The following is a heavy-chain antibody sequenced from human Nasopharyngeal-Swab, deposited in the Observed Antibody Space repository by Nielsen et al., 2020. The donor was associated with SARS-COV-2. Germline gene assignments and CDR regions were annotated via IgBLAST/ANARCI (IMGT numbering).Heavy chain of an antibody. CDR1: GFTLSTYS. V-gene: IGHV3-48*01. J-gene: IGHJ4*01. D-gene: IGHD2/OR15-2a*01. CDR3: VRGWRSNSFDY. Sequence: GESLKISCAASGFTLSTYSMDWVRQVPGKGLEWVAHIGTSSTPIYYADSVRGRLSISRDNAKNLLSLLMSTLRGEDTAVYYCVRGWRSNSFDYWGQGARVTVSA. CDR2: IGTSSTPI.